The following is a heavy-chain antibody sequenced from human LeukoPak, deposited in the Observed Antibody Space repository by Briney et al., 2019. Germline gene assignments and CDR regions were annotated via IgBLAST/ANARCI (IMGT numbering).Heavy chain of an antibody. CDR2: IIPIFGTA. Sequence: SVKVSCKASGGTFSSYAISWVRQAPGQGLEWMGGIIPIFGTANYAQKFQGRVTITTDESTSTAYMELRSLRSDDTAVYYCARAHYYGSGSFYSGYYYGMDVWGQGTTVTVSS. D-gene: IGHD3-10*01. CDR3: ARAHYYGSGSFYSGYYYGMDV. J-gene: IGHJ6*02. V-gene: IGHV1-69*05. CDR1: GGTFSSYA.